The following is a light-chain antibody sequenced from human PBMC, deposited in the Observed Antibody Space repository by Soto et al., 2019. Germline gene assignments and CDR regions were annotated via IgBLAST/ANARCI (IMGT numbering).Light chain of an antibody. CDR3: LLSDDGGRV. CDR2: DTN. V-gene: IGLV7-46*01. Sequence: QAVVTQEPSLTVSPGGTVTLTCGCSTGPVTNTRFPYWFQQKPGQAPRTLIYDTNNKHSWTPARFSGSLLGGKAALTLSGAQPEDEADYYCLLSDDGGRVFGGGTKLTVL. CDR1: TGPVTNTRF. J-gene: IGLJ2*01.